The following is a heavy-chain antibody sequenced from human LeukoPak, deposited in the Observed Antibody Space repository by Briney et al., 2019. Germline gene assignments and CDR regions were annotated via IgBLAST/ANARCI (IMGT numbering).Heavy chain of an antibody. D-gene: IGHD2-2*01. V-gene: IGHV3-15*01. Sequence: GGSLRLSCAASGFTFSNAWMSWVRQAPGKGLEWVGRIKSKTDGGTTDYAAPVKGRFTISRDDSKNTLYPQMNSLKTGDTAVYYCKCWGSTSLYYFDYWGQGTLVTVSS. CDR2: IKSKTDGGTT. J-gene: IGHJ4*02. CDR3: KCWGSTSLYYFDY. CDR1: GFTFSNAW.